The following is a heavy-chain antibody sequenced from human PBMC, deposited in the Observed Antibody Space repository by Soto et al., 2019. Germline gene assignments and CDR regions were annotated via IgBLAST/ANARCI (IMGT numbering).Heavy chain of an antibody. D-gene: IGHD3-22*01. J-gene: IGHJ4*02. Sequence: GGSLRLSCAASGFTFSSYAMHWVRQAPGKGLEWVAVISYDGSNKYYADSVKGRFTISRDNSKNTLYLQMNSLRAEDTAVYYCAGDAWDDSSGYYAGNDYWGQGTLVTVS. CDR2: ISYDGSNK. CDR1: GFTFSSYA. V-gene: IGHV3-30-3*01. CDR3: AGDAWDDSSGYYAGNDY.